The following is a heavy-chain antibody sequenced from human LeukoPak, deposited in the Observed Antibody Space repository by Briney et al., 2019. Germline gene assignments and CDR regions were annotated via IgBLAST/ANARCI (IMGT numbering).Heavy chain of an antibody. CDR1: GVSFSGYY. Sequence: SETLSLTCAVYGVSFSGYYWSWVRQPPGKGLEWIGEINHSGSTNYNPSLKSRVTISVDTSKNQFSLKLSSVTAADTAVYYCARGLLGYCSSTSCGGCWFDPWGQGTLVTVPS. CDR3: ARGLLGYCSSTSCGGCWFDP. D-gene: IGHD2-2*01. CDR2: INHSGST. V-gene: IGHV4-34*01. J-gene: IGHJ5*02.